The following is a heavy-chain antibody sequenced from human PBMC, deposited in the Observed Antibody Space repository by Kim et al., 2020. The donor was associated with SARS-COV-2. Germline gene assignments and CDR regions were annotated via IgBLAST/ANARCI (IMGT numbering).Heavy chain of an antibody. CDR2: ISGYNGNT. Sequence: SVKVSCKASGYSFISYGFSWVRQAPGQGLEWMGWISGYNGNTNYEQKFQGRVTMTTDTSTSTAFMELRSLRSDDPAVYYCARDGPIGYCSGANCYYFDFWGQGTLVTVSS. J-gene: IGHJ4*02. D-gene: IGHD2-15*01. CDR3: ARDGPIGYCSGANCYYFDF. CDR1: GYSFISYG. V-gene: IGHV1-18*01.